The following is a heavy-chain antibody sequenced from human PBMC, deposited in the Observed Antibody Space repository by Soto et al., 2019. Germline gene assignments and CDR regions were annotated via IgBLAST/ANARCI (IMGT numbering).Heavy chain of an antibody. D-gene: IGHD3-3*01. J-gene: IGHJ3*02. V-gene: IGHV6-1*01. CDR1: GDSVSSNSAA. Sequence: SQTLSLTCAISGDSVSSNSAAWNWIRQSPSRGLEWLGRTYYRSKWYNDYAVSVKSRITINPDTSKNQFSLQLNSVTPEDTAVYYCARVRSGFGGITIFGVVIPFDAFDIWGQGTMVTVS. CDR2: TYYRSKWYN. CDR3: ARVRSGFGGITIFGVVIPFDAFDI.